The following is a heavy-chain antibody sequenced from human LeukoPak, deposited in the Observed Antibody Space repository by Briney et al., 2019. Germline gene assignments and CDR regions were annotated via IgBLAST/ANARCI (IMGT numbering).Heavy chain of an antibody. CDR1: GFTFSSYA. Sequence: GGSLRLSCAASGFTFSSYAMSWVRQAPGKGLEWVSAISGSGGSTYYADSVKGRFTISRDNSKNTLYVQMNSLRAEDTAVYYCAKVHDILTGYSGSYYYYYGLDVWGQGTTVTVSS. V-gene: IGHV3-23*01. CDR2: ISGSGGST. J-gene: IGHJ6*02. CDR3: AKVHDILTGYSGSYYYYYGLDV. D-gene: IGHD3-9*01.